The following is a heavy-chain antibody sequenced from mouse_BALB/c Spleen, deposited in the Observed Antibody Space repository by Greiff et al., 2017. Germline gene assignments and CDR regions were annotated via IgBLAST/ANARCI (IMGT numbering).Heavy chain of an antibody. Sequence: DVQLQESGGGLVQPGGSRKLSCAASGFTFSSFGMHWVRQAPEKGLEWVAYISSGSSTIYYADTVKGRFTISRDNPKNTLFLQMTSLRSEDTAMYYCARSGYYRYGRYAMDYWGQGTSVTVSS. CDR3: ARSGYYRYGRYAMDY. J-gene: IGHJ4*01. CDR1: GFTFSSFG. V-gene: IGHV5-17*02. D-gene: IGHD2-14*01. CDR2: ISSGSSTI.